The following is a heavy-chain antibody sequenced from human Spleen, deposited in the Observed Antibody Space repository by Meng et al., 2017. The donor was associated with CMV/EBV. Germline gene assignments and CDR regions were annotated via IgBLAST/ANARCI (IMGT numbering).Heavy chain of an antibody. CDR1: GGSIRSYY. J-gene: IGHJ4*02. V-gene: IGHV4-59*01. CDR3: ARDGSDFWNGYYTRYYFDH. CDR2: IYYSGST. D-gene: IGHD3-3*01. Sequence: GSLRLSCTVSGGSIRSYYWTWIRQSPGKGLEWIGYIYYSGSTNYNPSLKSRVTISVDNSKKTLYLQMSSLRPEDTAIYYCARDGSDFWNGYYTRYYFDHWGQGTLVTVSS.